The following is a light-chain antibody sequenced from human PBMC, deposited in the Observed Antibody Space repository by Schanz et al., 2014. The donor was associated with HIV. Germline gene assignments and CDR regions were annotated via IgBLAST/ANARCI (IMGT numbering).Light chain of an antibody. J-gene: IGKJ2*02. CDR2: RAS. CDR3: LQYDSDSWT. V-gene: IGKV1-5*03. Sequence: DIQMTQSPSTLSASVGDRVTITCRASQSISWWLAWYQQKPGKAPKLLIYRASNLETGVPSRFSGSGSGTEFTLTISSLQPDDFATYFCLQYDSDSWTFGQGTKLDIQ. CDR1: QSISWW.